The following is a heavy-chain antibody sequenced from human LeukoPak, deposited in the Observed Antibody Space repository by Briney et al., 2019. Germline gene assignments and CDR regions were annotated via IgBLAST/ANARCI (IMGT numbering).Heavy chain of an antibody. Sequence: GGSLRLSCAASGFTFSSYSMNWVRQAPGKGLEWVSYISSSSSTIYYADSVKGRFTISRDNAKNSLYLQMNSLRAEDTAVYYCARDGSGSYWAFDIWGQGTMVTVSS. V-gene: IGHV3-48*04. CDR3: ARDGSGSYWAFDI. CDR2: ISSSSSTI. CDR1: GFTFSSYS. J-gene: IGHJ3*02. D-gene: IGHD3-10*01.